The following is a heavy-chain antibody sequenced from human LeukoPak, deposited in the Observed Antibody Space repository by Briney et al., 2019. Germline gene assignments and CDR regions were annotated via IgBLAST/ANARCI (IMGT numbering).Heavy chain of an antibody. CDR2: ISTSGST. CDR3: ARGLAKNWFDP. CDR1: GGSITSYY. Sequence: SETLSLTCTVSGGSITSYYWSWIRQPAGKGLEWIGRISTSGSTNYNPSLKSRVTMSVDTSKNQFSLKLSSVTAADTAVYYCARGLAKNWFDPWGQGTLVTVSS. J-gene: IGHJ5*02. V-gene: IGHV4-4*07. D-gene: IGHD3-16*01.